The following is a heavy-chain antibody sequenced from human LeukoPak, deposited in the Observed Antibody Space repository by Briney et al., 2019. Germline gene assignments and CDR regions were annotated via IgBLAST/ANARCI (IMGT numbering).Heavy chain of an antibody. J-gene: IGHJ3*02. CDR3: ARDLNVWGAFDI. Sequence: SGGSLRLSCAASGFTFSDYNMRWIRQAPGKGLEWVSSISRSGSTKYYADSVKGRFTISRDNAKNSLFLQMNSLRAEDTAVYYCARDLNVWGAFDIWGQGTMVTVSS. V-gene: IGHV3-11*04. D-gene: IGHD7-27*01. CDR1: GFTFSDYN. CDR2: ISRSGSTK.